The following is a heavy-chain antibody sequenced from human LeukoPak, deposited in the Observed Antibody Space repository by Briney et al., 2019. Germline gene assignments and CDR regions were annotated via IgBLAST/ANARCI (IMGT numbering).Heavy chain of an antibody. J-gene: IGHJ6*02. CDR3: ANLEPFFGVVTSYYYGMDV. Sequence: PGESLRLSCAASGFTFSSYAMSWVRQAPGKGLEWVSAISGSGGSTYYADSVKGRFTISRDNSKNTLYLQMNSLRAEDTAVYYCANLEPFFGVVTSYYYGMDVWGQGTTVTVSS. CDR1: GFTFSSYA. D-gene: IGHD3-3*01. CDR2: ISGSGGST. V-gene: IGHV3-23*01.